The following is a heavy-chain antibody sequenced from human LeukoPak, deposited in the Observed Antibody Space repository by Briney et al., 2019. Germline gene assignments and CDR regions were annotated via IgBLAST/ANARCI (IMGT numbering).Heavy chain of an antibody. V-gene: IGHV4-34*01. CDR1: GGSFSGYY. D-gene: IGHD3-22*01. J-gene: IGHJ4*02. CDR2: INHSGST. CDR3: ARGPPTDYYDSSGFYYVFDY. Sequence: SETPSLTCAVYGGSFSGYYWSWIRQPPGKGLEWIGEINHSGSTNYNPSLKSRVTISVDTSKNQFSLKLSSVTAADTAVYFCARGPPTDYYDSSGFYYVFDYWGQGTLVTVSS.